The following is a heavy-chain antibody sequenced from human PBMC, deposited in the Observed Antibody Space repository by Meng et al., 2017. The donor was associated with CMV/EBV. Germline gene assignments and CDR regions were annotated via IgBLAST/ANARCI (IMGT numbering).Heavy chain of an antibody. Sequence: ASVKVSCKASGYTFTSYYMHWVRQAPGQGLEWMGIINPSGGSTSYAQKFQGRVTMTRDTSTSTAYMELRSLRSDDTAVYYCARGVQLAHSGSYFDYWGQGTLVTVSS. V-gene: IGHV1-46*01. CDR3: ARGVQLAHSGSYFDY. CDR2: INPSGGST. CDR1: GYTFTSYY. J-gene: IGHJ4*02. D-gene: IGHD6-6*01.